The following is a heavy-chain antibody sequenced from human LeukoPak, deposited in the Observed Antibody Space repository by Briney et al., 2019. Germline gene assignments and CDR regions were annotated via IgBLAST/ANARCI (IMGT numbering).Heavy chain of an antibody. Sequence: GESLKISCKGSGYSFTSYWIGWVRQMPGKGLEWVGIIYPGDSDTRYSPSFQGKVTISADKSISTAYLQWSSLKASDTAMYYCARRGIEVLSNDAFDIWGQGTMVTVSS. J-gene: IGHJ3*02. CDR3: ARRGIEVLSNDAFDI. D-gene: IGHD2/OR15-2a*01. V-gene: IGHV5-51*01. CDR1: GYSFTSYW. CDR2: IYPGDSDT.